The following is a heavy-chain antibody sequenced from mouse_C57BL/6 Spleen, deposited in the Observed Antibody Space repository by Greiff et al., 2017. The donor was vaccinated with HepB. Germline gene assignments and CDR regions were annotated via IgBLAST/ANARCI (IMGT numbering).Heavy chain of an antibody. Sequence: EVQLVESGEGLVKPGGSLKLSCAASGFTFSSYAMSWVRQTPEKRLEWVAYISSGGDYIYYADTVKGRFTISRDNARNTLYLQMSSLKSEDTAMYYCTRVYGSGYWYFDVWGTGTTVTVSS. J-gene: IGHJ1*03. CDR2: ISSGGDYI. CDR3: TRVYGSGYWYFDV. CDR1: GFTFSSYA. V-gene: IGHV5-9-1*02. D-gene: IGHD1-1*01.